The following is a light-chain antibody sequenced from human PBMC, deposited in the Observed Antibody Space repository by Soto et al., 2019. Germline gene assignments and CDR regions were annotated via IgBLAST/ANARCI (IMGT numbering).Light chain of an antibody. J-gene: IGKJ1*01. V-gene: IGKV2-28*01. CDR2: LGS. CDR1: QSLLHSNGYSY. Sequence: DLMITQYPHTLHLTPREPASISCRSSQSLLHSNGYSYLDWYLQKPGQSPQLLIYLGSNRASGVPDRFIGSGSGTEFTLTMCSLQSYDFAAYYCQQYRTFWTFGQGTKVDIK. CDR3: QQYRTFWT.